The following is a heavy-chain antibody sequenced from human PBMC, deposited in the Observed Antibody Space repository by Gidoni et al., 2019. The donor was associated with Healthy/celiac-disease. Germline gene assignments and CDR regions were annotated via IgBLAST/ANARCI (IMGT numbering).Heavy chain of an antibody. D-gene: IGHD6-13*01. V-gene: IGHV4-34*01. Sequence: QVQLQQWGAGLLKPSATLSLTCAVYGGSFSGYYWSWIRQPPGKGLEWIGEINHSGSTNYNPSLKSRVTISVDTSKNQFSLKLSSVTAADTAVYYCARDKSRIFDYWGQGTLVTVSS. CDR1: GGSFSGYY. J-gene: IGHJ4*02. CDR3: ARDKSRIFDY. CDR2: INHSGST.